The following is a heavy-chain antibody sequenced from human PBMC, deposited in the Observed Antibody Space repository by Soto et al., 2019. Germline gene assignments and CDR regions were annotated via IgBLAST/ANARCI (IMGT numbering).Heavy chain of an antibody. D-gene: IGHD3-9*01. V-gene: IGHV1-2*02. CDR3: ARDRPLGRGYFEWLWDYYYYGMDV. CDR1: GYTFTGYY. CDR2: INPNSGGT. Sequence: ASVKVSCKASGYTFTGYYMHWVRQAPGQGLEWMGWINPNSGGTNYAQKFQGRVTMTRDTSISTAYMELSRLRSDDTAVYYCARDRPLGRGYFEWLWDYYYYGMDVWGQGTTVTVFS. J-gene: IGHJ6*02.